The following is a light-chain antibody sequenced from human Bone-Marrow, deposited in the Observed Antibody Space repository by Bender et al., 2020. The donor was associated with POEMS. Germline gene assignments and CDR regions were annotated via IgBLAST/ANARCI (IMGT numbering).Light chain of an antibody. CDR2: QDT. V-gene: IGLV3-25*03. CDR3: QSPDNDQTFVL. CDR1: PLPDQF. J-gene: IGLJ2*01. Sequence: SSELTQPPSVSVSAGQTARITCSGDPLPDQFAYWYQKKPGQVPLLIIYQDTQRAPGIPERFSGSTSGTTVTLTIAAVRPEDEADYFCQSPDNDQTFVLFGGGTKLTVL.